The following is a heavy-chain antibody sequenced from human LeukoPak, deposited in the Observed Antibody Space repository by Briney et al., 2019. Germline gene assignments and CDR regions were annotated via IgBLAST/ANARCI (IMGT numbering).Heavy chain of an antibody. CDR1: GITLSNYG. V-gene: IGHV4-34*01. J-gene: IGHJ6*03. D-gene: IGHD3-10*02. CDR3: ARLNYVSGGNYYYYMDV. CDR2: INNSGST. Sequence: PGGSLRPSCAASGITLSNYGISWVRQAPGKGLGWIGVINNSGSTNYNPSLKSRVTISVDTSKNQSSLKLSSVTAADTAVYYCARLNYVSGGNYYYYMDVWGKGTTVTVSS.